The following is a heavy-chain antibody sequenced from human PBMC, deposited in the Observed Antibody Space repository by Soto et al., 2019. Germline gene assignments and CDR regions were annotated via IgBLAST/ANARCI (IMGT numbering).Heavy chain of an antibody. CDR2: IIGGGGTV. Sequence: GGSLRLSCAASGFSFSTFEMNWVRQAPGKGLEWLSYIIGGGGTVYYADSVKGRFTISRDNTKNSLHLQMSSLRDEDTGVYFCVGGGLPYFDYWGQGALVTVSS. CDR1: GFSFSTFE. V-gene: IGHV3-48*03. CDR3: VGGGLPYFDY. D-gene: IGHD3-16*01. J-gene: IGHJ4*02.